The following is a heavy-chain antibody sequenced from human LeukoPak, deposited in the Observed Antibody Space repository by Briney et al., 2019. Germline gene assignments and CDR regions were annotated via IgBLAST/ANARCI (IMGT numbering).Heavy chain of an antibody. CDR3: ARVPNADYGMDV. Sequence: ASVKVSCKASGYTFTSYYMHWVRQAPGQGLERMGIINPSGGSTSYAQKFQGRVTMTRDTSTSTVYMELSSLRSEDTAVYYCARVPNADYGMDVWGQGATVTVSS. CDR2: INPSGGST. D-gene: IGHD2-8*01. CDR1: GYTFTSYY. V-gene: IGHV1-46*01. J-gene: IGHJ6*02.